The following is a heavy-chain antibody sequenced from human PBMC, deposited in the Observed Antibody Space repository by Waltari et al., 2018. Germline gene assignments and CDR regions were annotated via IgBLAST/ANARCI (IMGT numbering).Heavy chain of an antibody. CDR1: VGSISSYF. CDR2: IYYNGNT. D-gene: IGHD3-22*01. Sequence: QVQLQESGPGLVKPSETLSLTCTVSVGSISSYFWSWVRQPPGKGLGWIGYIYYNGNTNYNPSLKSRVTISVDTSKNQFSLKLRSVNAADTAVYYCARVTDYYDSSGYQKYFDYWGQGTLVTVSS. V-gene: IGHV4-59*01. CDR3: ARVTDYYDSSGYQKYFDY. J-gene: IGHJ4*02.